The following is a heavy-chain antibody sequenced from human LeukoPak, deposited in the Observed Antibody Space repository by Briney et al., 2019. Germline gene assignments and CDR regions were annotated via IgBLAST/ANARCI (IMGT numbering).Heavy chain of an antibody. D-gene: IGHD5-12*01. J-gene: IGHJ4*02. Sequence: GGSLRLPCAASGFTFSSYGMHWVRQAPGKGLEWVAFIRYDGSNKYYADSVKGRFTISRDNSKNTLYLQMNSLRAEDTAVYYCANPVDIVAAGGGYWGQGTLVTVSS. CDR1: GFTFSSYG. CDR3: ANPVDIVAAGGGY. CDR2: IRYDGSNK. V-gene: IGHV3-30*02.